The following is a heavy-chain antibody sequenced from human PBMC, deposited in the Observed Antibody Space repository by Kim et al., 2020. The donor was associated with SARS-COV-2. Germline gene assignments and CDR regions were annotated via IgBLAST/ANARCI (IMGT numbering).Heavy chain of an antibody. D-gene: IGHD1-26*01. CDR2: IHYSGNT. Sequence: SETLSLTCTVSGGSISSYYWTWIRQPPGKGLEWIGNIHYSGNTNYNPSLKSRVTISLDTSKNQFSLKLSSVTAADTAVYYCARGLRGSGLVWRLDPWGQGTLVTVSS. CDR3: ARGLRGSGLVWRLDP. V-gene: IGHV4-59*13. J-gene: IGHJ5*02. CDR1: GGSISSYY.